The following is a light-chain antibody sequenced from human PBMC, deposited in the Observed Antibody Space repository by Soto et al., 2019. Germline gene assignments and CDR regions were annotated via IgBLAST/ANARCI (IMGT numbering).Light chain of an antibody. Sequence: EIVLTQSPGTLSLSPGERATLSCRASQSVSSSYLAWYQQKPGQAPRLLIYGASSRATGIPDRFSGSGSGTDFTLTISRLEPEDFAVYSCQQYGSSPFTFGPGT. V-gene: IGKV3-20*01. J-gene: IGKJ3*01. CDR1: QSVSSSY. CDR2: GAS. CDR3: QQYGSSPFT.